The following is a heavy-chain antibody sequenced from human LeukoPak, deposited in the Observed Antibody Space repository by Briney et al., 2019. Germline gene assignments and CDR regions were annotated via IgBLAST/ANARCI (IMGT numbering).Heavy chain of an antibody. J-gene: IGHJ4*02. D-gene: IGHD3-22*01. V-gene: IGHV3-30*07. CDR1: GFTFSSYA. CDR3: AKRSVVIRVILVGFHKEAYYFDS. CDR2: ISYDGSNK. Sequence: GGSLRLSCAASGFTFSSYAMHWVRQAPGKGLEWVAVISYDGSNKYYADSVKGRFTISRDNSKNTLYLQMNSLRAEDTAVYFCAKRSVVIRVILVGFHKEAYYFDSWGQGALVTVSS.